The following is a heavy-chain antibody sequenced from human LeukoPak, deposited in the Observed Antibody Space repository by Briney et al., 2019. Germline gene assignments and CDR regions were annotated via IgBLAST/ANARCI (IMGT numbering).Heavy chain of an antibody. V-gene: IGHV4-4*02. J-gene: IGHJ4*02. CDR3: AREILGGFNPGAY. D-gene: IGHD1-14*01. CDR1: LDSTTSNF. CDR2: IHRSGRP. Sequence: SETLSLTCTVSLDSTTSNFWSWVRQPPGKGLEWIGEIHRSGRPNYNPSLQSWVTISIDRSRNQIVLELSSVTAADTAVYYCAREILGGFNPGAYWGQGTLVTVSS.